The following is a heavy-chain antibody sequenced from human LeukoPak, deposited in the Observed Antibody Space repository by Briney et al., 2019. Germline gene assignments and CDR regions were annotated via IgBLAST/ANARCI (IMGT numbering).Heavy chain of an antibody. CDR1: GFTFSSYW. J-gene: IGHJ4*02. CDR2: INSDGSST. V-gene: IGHV3-74*01. D-gene: IGHD3-9*01. CDR3: AREEDILTGYYLV. Sequence: GGPLRLSCAASGFTFSSYWMHWGRQAPGKGLVWVSRINSDGSSTSYADSVKGRFTISRDNAKNTLYLQMNSLRAEDTAVHYCAREEDILTGYYLVWGQGTLVTVSS.